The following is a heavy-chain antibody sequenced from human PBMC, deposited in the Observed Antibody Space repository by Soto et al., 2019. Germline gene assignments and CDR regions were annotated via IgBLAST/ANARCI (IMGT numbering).Heavy chain of an antibody. CDR1: GFTFSSYE. Sequence: GGSLRLSCAASGFTFSSYEMNWVRQAPGKGVEWVSYISSSGSTIYYADSVKGRFTISRDNAKNSLYLQMNSLRAEDTAVYYCASVKTGDDAFDIWGQGTMVTVSS. CDR2: ISSSGSTI. D-gene: IGHD1-1*01. J-gene: IGHJ3*02. CDR3: ASVKTGDDAFDI. V-gene: IGHV3-48*03.